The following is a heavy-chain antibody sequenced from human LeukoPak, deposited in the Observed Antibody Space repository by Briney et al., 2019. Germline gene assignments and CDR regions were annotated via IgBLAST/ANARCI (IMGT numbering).Heavy chain of an antibody. CDR3: ATIETGSSWYSFDY. D-gene: IGHD6-13*01. V-gene: IGHV1-18*01. Sequence: ASVEVSCKASGYTFTNYGFIWVRQAPGQGLEWMGWISAYNGNTNYAPKFQGRVTMTEDTSTDTAYMELSSLRSEDTAVYYCATIETGSSWYSFDYWGQGTLVTVSS. CDR2: ISAYNGNT. CDR1: GYTFTNYG. J-gene: IGHJ4*02.